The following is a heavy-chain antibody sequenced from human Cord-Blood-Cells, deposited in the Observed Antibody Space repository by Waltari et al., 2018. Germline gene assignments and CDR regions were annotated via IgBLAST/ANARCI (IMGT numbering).Heavy chain of an antibody. Sequence: QVQLQQWGAGLLKPSETLSLTCAVYGGSFSGYYWSWIRQPPGKGLEWIGEINHSGSTDYNPSLKGGVTISVDTSKNQFSLKLSSVTAADTAVYYWAGPRGDEDAFDIWGQGTMVTVSS. CDR1: GGSFSGYY. D-gene: IGHD3-10*01. V-gene: IGHV4-34*01. J-gene: IGHJ3*02. CDR2: INHSGST. CDR3: AGPRGDEDAFDI.